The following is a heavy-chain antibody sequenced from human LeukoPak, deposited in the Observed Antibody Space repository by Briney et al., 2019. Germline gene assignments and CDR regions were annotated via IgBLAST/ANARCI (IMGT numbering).Heavy chain of an antibody. CDR3: AKAYMLAAAAIDY. Sequence: PGRSLRLSCAASGFTFSSYAMHWVRQAPGKGLEWVSGISWNSGSIGYADSVKGRFTISRDNAKNSLYLQMNSLRAEDTALYYCAKAYMLAAAAIDYWGQGTLVTVSS. V-gene: IGHV3-9*01. J-gene: IGHJ4*02. D-gene: IGHD6-13*01. CDR2: ISWNSGSI. CDR1: GFTFSSYA.